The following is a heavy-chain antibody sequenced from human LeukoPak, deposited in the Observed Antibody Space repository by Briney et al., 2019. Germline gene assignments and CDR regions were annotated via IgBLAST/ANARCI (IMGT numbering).Heavy chain of an antibody. CDR3: ARIWYYYERVHAFDM. CDR2: ISSSSIYR. CDR1: GLSFSTYS. J-gene: IGHJ3*02. V-gene: IGHV3-21*01. Sequence: PGGSLRLSCAASGLSFSTYSMNWVRQAPGKGLEWVSSISSSSIYRYYADSVKGRFTISRDNAKNSLYLQMNSLRAEDTAVYYCARIWYYYERVHAFDMWGQGTKVTVSS. D-gene: IGHD3-22*01.